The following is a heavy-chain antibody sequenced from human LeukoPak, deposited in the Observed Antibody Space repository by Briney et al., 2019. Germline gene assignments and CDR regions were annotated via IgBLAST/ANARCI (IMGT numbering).Heavy chain of an antibody. D-gene: IGHD3-22*01. V-gene: IGHV4-4*07. J-gene: IGHJ4*02. CDR3: ARNPYYYDSSGLIDY. CDR1: GGSISSYY. CDR2: IYTSGST. Sequence: KPSETLSLTCTVSGGSISSYYWSWIRQPAGKGLEWIGRIYTSGSTNYNPSLKSRVTISVDTSKNQFSLKLSSVTAADTAVYYCARNPYYYDSSGLIDYWGQGTLVTVSS.